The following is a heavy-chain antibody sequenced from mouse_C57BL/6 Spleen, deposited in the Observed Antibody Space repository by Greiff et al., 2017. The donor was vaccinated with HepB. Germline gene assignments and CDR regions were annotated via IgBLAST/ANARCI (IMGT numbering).Heavy chain of an antibody. CDR3: ARWAYWYFDV. CDR1: GYTFTSYW. CDR2: IDPSDSYT. Sequence: QVQLQQSGAELVMPGASVKLSCKASGYTFTSYWMHWVKQRPGQGLEWIGEIDPSDSYTNYNQKFKGKSTLTVDKSSSTAYMQLSSLTSEDSAVYYCARWAYWYFDVWGTGTTVTVSS. J-gene: IGHJ1*03. V-gene: IGHV1-69*01.